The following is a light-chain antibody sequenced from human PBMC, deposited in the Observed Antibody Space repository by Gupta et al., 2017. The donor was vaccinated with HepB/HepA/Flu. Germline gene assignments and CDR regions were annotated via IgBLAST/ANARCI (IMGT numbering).Light chain of an antibody. CDR1: SSNIGSNY. CDR2: RNN. J-gene: IGLJ2*01. CDR3: STWDVSLSGRGV. Sequence: QSVLTQPPSISGTPGQRVTISCSGSSSNIGSNYVYWYQHLPGTAPKLLIYRNNQRPSGGPERVSGSKSGTSASLAISWLRSEDEADYYCSTWDVSLSGRGVFGGGTKLTVL. V-gene: IGLV1-47*01.